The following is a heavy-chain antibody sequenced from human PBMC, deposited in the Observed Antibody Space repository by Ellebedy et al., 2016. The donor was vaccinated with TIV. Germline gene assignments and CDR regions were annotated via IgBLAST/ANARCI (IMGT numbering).Heavy chain of an antibody. Sequence: SQTLSLTCAISGDSVSSNSPTWNWIRPSPSRGLEWLGRAYYRSTWIYNYAVSVKGRITINPDTSNNQLSLHLNSVTPEDTAVYSCAIDPPWCYSCADVWGQGTTVTVSS. D-gene: IGHD2-8*01. V-gene: IGHV6-1*01. CDR2: AYYRSTWIY. CDR3: AIDPPWCYSCADV. CDR1: GDSVSSNSPT. J-gene: IGHJ6*02.